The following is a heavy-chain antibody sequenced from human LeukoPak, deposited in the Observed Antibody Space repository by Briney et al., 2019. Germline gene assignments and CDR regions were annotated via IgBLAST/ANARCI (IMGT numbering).Heavy chain of an antibody. CDR3: ARRTVRGVIKY. CDR1: GGSLSGYY. V-gene: IGHV4-34*12. D-gene: IGHD3-10*01. J-gene: IGHJ4*02. Sequence: SETLSLTCAVYGGSLSGYYWSRIRQPPGKGLEWIGEMIHSGTTNYNPSLKSRVTISVDTSKNQFSLKLSSVTAADTAVYYCARRTVRGVIKYWGQGTPVTVSS. CDR2: MIHSGTT.